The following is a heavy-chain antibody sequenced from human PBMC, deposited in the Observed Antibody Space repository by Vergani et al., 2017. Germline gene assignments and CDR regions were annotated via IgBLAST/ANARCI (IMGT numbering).Heavy chain of an antibody. V-gene: IGHV3-23*01. CDR2: ISGSGGNT. CDR3: ARDLSYSTAWPFFDS. J-gene: IGHJ4*02. Sequence: EVQLLESGGGLVQPGGSLRLSCAASGFTFSSYAMSWVRQVPGKGLEWVSGISGSGGNTYYANSVKGRFTISRDNSKNTLYLQMNSLRADDTAVYYCARDLSYSTAWPFFDSRGQGTLVTVSS. D-gene: IGHD4-11*01. CDR1: GFTFSSYA.